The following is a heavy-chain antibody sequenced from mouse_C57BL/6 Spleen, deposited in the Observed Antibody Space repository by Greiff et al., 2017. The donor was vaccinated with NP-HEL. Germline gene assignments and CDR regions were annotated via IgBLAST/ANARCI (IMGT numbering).Heavy chain of an antibody. CDR2: IDPSDSYT. V-gene: IGHV1-59*01. CDR3: ANMVTTLDY. J-gene: IGHJ2*01. CDR1: GYTFTSYW. D-gene: IGHD2-2*01. Sequence: VQLQQPGAELVRPGTSVKLSCKASGYTFTSYWMHWVKQRPGQGLEWIGVIDPSDSYTNYNQKFKGKATLTVDTSSSTAYMQLSSLTSEDSAVYYCANMVTTLDYWGQGTTLTVSS.